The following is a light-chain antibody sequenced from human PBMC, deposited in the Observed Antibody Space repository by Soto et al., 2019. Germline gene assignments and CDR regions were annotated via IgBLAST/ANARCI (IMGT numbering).Light chain of an antibody. Sequence: DIQMTQSPFSLSASVGDRVTITCRASQSIASYLNWYQQRPGKAPNLLIYAASTLQSGVPSRFSGSGSETEFTLTISSLQPEDVATYYCLQLNTYPWTFGQGTKVDIK. V-gene: IGKV1-9*01. J-gene: IGKJ1*01. CDR2: AAS. CDR3: LQLNTYPWT. CDR1: QSIASY.